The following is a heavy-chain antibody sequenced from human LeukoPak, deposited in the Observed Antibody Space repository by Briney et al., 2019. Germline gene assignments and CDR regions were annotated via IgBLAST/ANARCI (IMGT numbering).Heavy chain of an antibody. CDR2: VHTSGTL. CDR3: ATQGLGNSGGNSWFDP. J-gene: IGHJ5*02. CDR1: GGSITSHY. V-gene: IGHV4-4*09. D-gene: IGHD2-15*01. Sequence: SETLSLTCSVSGGSITSHYWSWIRQPPGKGLEWIGYVHTSGTLYYNPSLKSRVTIAVDTSKNQSSLKLTSATAPDTAVYYWATQGLGNSGGNSWFDPWGNGTLVTVSS.